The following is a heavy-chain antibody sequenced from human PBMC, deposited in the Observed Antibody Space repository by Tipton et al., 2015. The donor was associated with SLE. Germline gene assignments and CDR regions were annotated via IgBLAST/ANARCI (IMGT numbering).Heavy chain of an antibody. Sequence: RSLRLSCAPSGFSFDDNAMHWVRQLPGKGLEWVAGISWNSGHIRYVDSVKGRFTISRDNSKNSLYLQMNNLRPEDTALYYCVKGVDYSISSDFDHWGQGTLVTVSS. V-gene: IGHV3-9*01. CDR3: VKGVDYSISSDFDH. CDR1: GFSFDDNA. D-gene: IGHD6-6*01. J-gene: IGHJ4*02. CDR2: ISWNSGHI.